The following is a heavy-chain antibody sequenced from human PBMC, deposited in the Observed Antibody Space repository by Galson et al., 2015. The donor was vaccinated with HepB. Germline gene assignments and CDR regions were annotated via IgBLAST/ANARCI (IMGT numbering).Heavy chain of an antibody. CDR2: ISYDGSNK. Sequence: SLRLSCAASGFTFSSYGMHWVRQAPGKGLEWVAVISYDGSNKYYADSVKGRFTISRDNSKNTLYLQMNSLRAEDTAVYYCAKASGSYYNGMDVWGQGTTVTVSS. J-gene: IGHJ6*02. V-gene: IGHV3-30*18. CDR3: AKASGSYYNGMDV. CDR1: GFTFSSYG. D-gene: IGHD1-26*01.